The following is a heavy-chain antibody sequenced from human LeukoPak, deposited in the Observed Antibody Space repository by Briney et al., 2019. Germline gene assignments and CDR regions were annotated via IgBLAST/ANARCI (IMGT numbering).Heavy chain of an antibody. CDR1: GGTFISYA. V-gene: IGHV1-69*13. CDR2: IIPIFGTA. J-gene: IGHJ6*03. Sequence: GASVKVSCKASGGTFISYAISWVRQAPGQGLEWMGGIIPIFGTANYAQKFQGRVTVTADESKSTAYMEVSSLRSEDTAVYYCARSLAAAGYYYYYYMDVWGKGTTVTISS. CDR3: ARSLAAAGYYYYYYMDV. D-gene: IGHD6-13*01.